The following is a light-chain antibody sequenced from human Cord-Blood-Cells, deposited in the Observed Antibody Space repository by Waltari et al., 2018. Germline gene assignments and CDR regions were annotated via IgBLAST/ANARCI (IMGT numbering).Light chain of an antibody. Sequence: IQLTQSPSPLSAPVGDRVTITCRASQGISSYLAWYQQKPGKAPKLLIYAASTLQSGVPSRFSGSGSGTDFTLTISSLQPEDFATYYCQQLNSYPLTFGGGTKVEIK. CDR2: AAS. CDR1: QGISSY. V-gene: IGKV1-9*01. CDR3: QQLNSYPLT. J-gene: IGKJ4*01.